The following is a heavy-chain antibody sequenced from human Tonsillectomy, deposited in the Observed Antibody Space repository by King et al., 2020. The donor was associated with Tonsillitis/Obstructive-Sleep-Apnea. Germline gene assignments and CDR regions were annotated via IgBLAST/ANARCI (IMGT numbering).Heavy chain of an antibody. V-gene: IGHV3-43*02. Sequence: VQLVESGGGVIQPGGSLRLSCATSGFTFDDVAMHWVRQAPGKGLEWVCLISGDGDLTFYAASVRGRFTISRDNSKNSLYLQMNSLRTQDSPLYYCAKFVGAPVSGGSWGGFHPWGQGTLVTVSS. CDR3: AKFVGAPVSGGSWGGFHP. CDR1: GFTFDDVA. J-gene: IGHJ5*02. CDR2: ISGDGDLT. D-gene: IGHD3-16*01.